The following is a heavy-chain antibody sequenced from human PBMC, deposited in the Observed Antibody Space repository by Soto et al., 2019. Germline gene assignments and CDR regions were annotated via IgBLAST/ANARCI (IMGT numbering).Heavy chain of an antibody. CDR3: ARSPVGDAFNV. V-gene: IGHV3-21*01. J-gene: IGHJ3*01. Sequence: ESGGGLVKPGGSLRLACAASGFTLSSYSMNWVRQAPGKGLGWVSSISSGSDYIFDADSVKGRFTISRDNAKNSLFLQMNSLTAEDTAVYYCARSPVGDAFNVWGQGTVVTVSS. CDR2: ISSGSDYI. CDR1: GFTLSSYS.